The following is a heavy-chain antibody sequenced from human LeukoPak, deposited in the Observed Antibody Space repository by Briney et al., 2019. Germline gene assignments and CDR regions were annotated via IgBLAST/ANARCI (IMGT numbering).Heavy chain of an antibody. D-gene: IGHD2-21*02. CDR3: AKGDAYCGGDCYPD. CDR1: GFTFSSYS. Sequence: GGSLRLSCAASGFTFSSYSMNWVRQAPGKGLEWVSSISSSSSYIYCADSVKGRFTISRDTSKNTLYLQMNSLGAEDTAVYYCAKGDAYCGGDCYPDWGQGTLVTVSS. V-gene: IGHV3-21*04. CDR2: ISSSSSYI. J-gene: IGHJ4*02.